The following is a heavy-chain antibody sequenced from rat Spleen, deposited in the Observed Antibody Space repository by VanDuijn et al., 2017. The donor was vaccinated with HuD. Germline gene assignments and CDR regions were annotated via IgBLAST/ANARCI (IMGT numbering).Heavy chain of an antibody. J-gene: IGHJ3*01. V-gene: IGHV5-19*01. CDR1: GFTFSNYG. Sequence: EVQLVESGGGLVQPGRSLKLSCAASGFTFSNYGMAWVRQAPTKGLEWVASISPSGGSTYYRDSVKGRFTISRDNAKSTLYLQMDSLRSEDTATYYCATYYYDPRAFAYWGQGTLVTVSS. CDR3: ATYYYDPRAFAY. CDR2: ISPSGGST. D-gene: IGHD1-12*01.